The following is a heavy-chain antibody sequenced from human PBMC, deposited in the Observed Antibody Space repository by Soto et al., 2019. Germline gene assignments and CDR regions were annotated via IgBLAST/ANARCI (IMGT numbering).Heavy chain of an antibody. CDR3: ARDHFGYCSGGSCLDWYFDL. V-gene: IGHV1-3*01. Sequence: QVQLVQSGAEVKKPGASVKVSCKASGYTFTSYAMHWVRQAPGQRLEWMGWINAGNGNTKYSQKFPGRVTITRDTSXXTXYMXLSSLRSEDTAVYYCARDHFGYCSGGSCLDWYFDLWGRGTLVTVSS. D-gene: IGHD2-15*01. CDR1: GYTFTSYA. CDR2: INAGNGNT. J-gene: IGHJ2*01.